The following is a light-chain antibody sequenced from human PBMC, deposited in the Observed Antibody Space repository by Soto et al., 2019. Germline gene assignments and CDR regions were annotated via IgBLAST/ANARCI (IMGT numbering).Light chain of an antibody. J-gene: IGKJ2*01. Sequence: EIVMTQSPATLSVSPGERATLSCRASQSVSSSLAWYQQKPGQAPRLLISGSSTRATDIPARFSGSGSGTEFTLTISSLQSEDLAVYYGQQYNSWPPYTFGQETKLDIK. V-gene: IGKV3-15*01. CDR2: GSS. CDR1: QSVSSS. CDR3: QQYNSWPPYT.